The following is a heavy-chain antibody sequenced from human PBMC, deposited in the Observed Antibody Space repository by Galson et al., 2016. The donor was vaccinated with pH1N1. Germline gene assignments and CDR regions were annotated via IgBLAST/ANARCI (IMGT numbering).Heavy chain of an antibody. J-gene: IGHJ4*02. CDR3: AAISSSWYTHFDS. V-gene: IGHV4-4*09. CDR2: IKTSGST. CDR1: GGSIGSSY. D-gene: IGHD6-13*01. Sequence: SETLSLTCTVSGGSIGSSYWSWIRQPPGKGLEWIGYIKTSGSTYYKPSLKSRVSISVDTSKNEFFLKLTSVTAADTAIYYCAAISSSWYTHFDSWGQGTLVTVSS.